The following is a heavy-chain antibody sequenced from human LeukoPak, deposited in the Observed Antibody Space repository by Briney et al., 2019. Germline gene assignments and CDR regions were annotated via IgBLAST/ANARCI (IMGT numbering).Heavy chain of an antibody. CDR2: VNPNGGDT. CDR1: GYSFAGYH. Sequence: ASVKVSCKSSGYSFAGYHMHWVRQAPGQGLERMGWVNPNGGDTNYAQKFQGRVTMTRDTSVSTAYMELSGLRSDDTAVYYCARRADFWSGYNDCWGQGTLVSVSS. D-gene: IGHD3-3*01. V-gene: IGHV1-2*02. J-gene: IGHJ4*02. CDR3: ARRADFWSGYNDC.